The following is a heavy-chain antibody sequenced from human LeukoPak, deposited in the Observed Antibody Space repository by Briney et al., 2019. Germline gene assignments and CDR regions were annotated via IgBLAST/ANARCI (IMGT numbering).Heavy chain of an antibody. Sequence: GGSPRLSCAASGFTFSRYWMSWVRQAPGKGLEWVANIKQDGSEKYYVDSVKGRCTISRDNAKNSLYPQMNSLRAEDTAVYYCAGGMYSGSFDPWGQGTLVTVSS. CDR2: IKQDGSEK. V-gene: IGHV3-7*02. D-gene: IGHD1-26*01. J-gene: IGHJ5*02. CDR3: AGGMYSGSFDP. CDR1: GFTFSRYW.